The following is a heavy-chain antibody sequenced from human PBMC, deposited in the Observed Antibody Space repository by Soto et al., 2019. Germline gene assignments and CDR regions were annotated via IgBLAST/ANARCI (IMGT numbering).Heavy chain of an antibody. CDR2: IYPGDSDT. J-gene: IGHJ6*02. CDR1: GYSFTGYW. V-gene: IGHV5-51*01. D-gene: IGHD3-3*01. Sequence: PGQSLKISCKGSGYSFTGYWIGWVRQMPGKGLEWMGIIYPGDSDTRYSPSFQGQVTISADKSISTAYLQWSSLKASDTAMYYCARVRYYDLSFYGMDVWGQGTTVTVSS. CDR3: ARVRYYDLSFYGMDV.